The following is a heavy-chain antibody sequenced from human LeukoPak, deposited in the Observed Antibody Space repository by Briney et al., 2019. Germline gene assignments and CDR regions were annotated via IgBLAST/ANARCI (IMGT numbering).Heavy chain of an antibody. CDR1: GGSISSNNW. Sequence: ETLSLTCAVSGGSISSNNWWGWVRQPPGKGLEWIGEIYHSGSPNYNPSLKSRVTISVDKSRNHFSLNLSSVTAAGTAVYYCARVNINNWHSCDYWGQGTLVTVSS. D-gene: IGHD1-1*01. J-gene: IGHJ4*02. CDR3: ARVNINNWHSCDY. CDR2: IYHSGSP. V-gene: IGHV4/OR15-8*01.